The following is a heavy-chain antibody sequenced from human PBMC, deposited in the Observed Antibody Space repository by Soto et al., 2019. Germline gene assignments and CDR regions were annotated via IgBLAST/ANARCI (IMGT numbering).Heavy chain of an antibody. CDR3: AKDLQSYGDYDYYCYGMDV. V-gene: IGHV3-30*18. D-gene: IGHD4-17*01. CDR1: GFTFSTYG. CDR2: ISYDGTNK. J-gene: IGHJ6*02. Sequence: VQLVESGGGEVQPGRSLTISCAASGFTFSTYGMHWVRQTPGMGLEWVAVISYDGTNKFYSDSVKGRFTISRDNFKNTLTLQMNSLRADDTAVYSCAKDLQSYGDYDYYCYGMDVWGLGTRVTVSS.